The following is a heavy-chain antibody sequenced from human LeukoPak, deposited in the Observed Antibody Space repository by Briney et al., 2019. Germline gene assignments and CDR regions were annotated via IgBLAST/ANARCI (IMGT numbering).Heavy chain of an antibody. CDR2: ISYDESNK. V-gene: IGHV3-30*01. CDR3: ARDPAGSSWHFDY. Sequence: GGSLRLSCAASGFTFSSYAMHWVRQAPGKGLEWVAVISYDESNKYYADSVKGRFTISRDNSKNTLYLQMNSLRAEDTAVYYCARDPAGSSWHFDYWGQGTLVTVSS. CDR1: GFTFSSYA. D-gene: IGHD6-13*01. J-gene: IGHJ4*02.